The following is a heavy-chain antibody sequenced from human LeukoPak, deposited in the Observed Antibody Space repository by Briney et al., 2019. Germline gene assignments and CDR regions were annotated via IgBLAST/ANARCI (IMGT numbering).Heavy chain of an antibody. CDR2: IYHSGST. D-gene: IGHD2-15*01. J-gene: IGHJ5*02. V-gene: IGHV4-30-2*01. CDR3: ARTYCSGGSCNNWFDP. Sequence: SQTLSLTCAVSGGSISSGGYSWSWIRQPPGKGLEWIGYIYHSGSTYYNPSLKSRVTISVDRSKNQFSLKLSSVTAADTAVYYCARTYCSGGSCNNWFDPWGQGTLVTVSS. CDR1: GGSISSGGYS.